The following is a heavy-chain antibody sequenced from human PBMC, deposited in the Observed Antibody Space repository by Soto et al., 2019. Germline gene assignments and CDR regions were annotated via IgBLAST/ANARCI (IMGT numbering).Heavy chain of an antibody. CDR2: INGSGGST. J-gene: IGHJ6*02. Sequence: GGSLRLSCAASGFTFSSYAMSWVRQAPGKGLEWVSAINGSGGSTYYADSVKGRFTISRDNSKNTLYLQMNSLRAEDTAVYYCARDSPYYDFWSDGMDVWGQGTTVTVSS. CDR1: GFTFSSYA. V-gene: IGHV3-23*01. D-gene: IGHD3-3*01. CDR3: ARDSPYYDFWSDGMDV.